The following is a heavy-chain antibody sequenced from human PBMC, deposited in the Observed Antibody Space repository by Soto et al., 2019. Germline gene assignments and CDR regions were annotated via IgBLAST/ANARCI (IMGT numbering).Heavy chain of an antibody. J-gene: IGHJ5*02. CDR1: GYTFTSCY. CDR3: ARAGFSSSSSNP. D-gene: IGHD6-6*01. CDR2: INPSSGST. V-gene: IGHV1-46*01. Sequence: ASVKVSCKASGYTFTSCYMHWVRQAPGQGLEWMGIINPSSGSTTYAQKFQGRVTMTRDTSTSTVYMELSSLRSEDTAVYYCARAGFSSSSSNPWGQGTLVTVSS.